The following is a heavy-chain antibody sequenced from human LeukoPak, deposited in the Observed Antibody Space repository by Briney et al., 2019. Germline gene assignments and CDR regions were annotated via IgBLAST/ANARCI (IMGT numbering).Heavy chain of an antibody. D-gene: IGHD3-3*01. V-gene: IGHV4-4*02. CDR1: GGSVSSTNW. CDR2: VHLDGRT. J-gene: IGHJ4*02. CDR3: AREGGFYRPLDY. Sequence: SETLSLTCAVSGGSVSSTNWWTWVRQPPGKGLEWIGEVHLDGRTNYNPSLTGRLTLSVDLYENHISLKLTSVTAADTAVYYCAREGGFYRPLDYLGQGTLVTVSS.